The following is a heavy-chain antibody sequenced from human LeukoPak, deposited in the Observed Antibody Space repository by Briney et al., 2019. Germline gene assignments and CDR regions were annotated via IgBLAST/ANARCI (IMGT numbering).Heavy chain of an antibody. V-gene: IGHV4-34*01. D-gene: IGHD6-13*01. Sequence: SETLSLTCAVYGGSFSGYYWSWIRQPSGKGLEWIGEINHSGSTNYNPSLKSRVTISVDTSKNQFSLKLSSVTAADTAVYYCARGPSSSWYRVFFWFDPWGQGTLVTVSS. CDR1: GGSFSGYY. CDR3: ARGPSSSWYRVFFWFDP. J-gene: IGHJ5*02. CDR2: INHSGST.